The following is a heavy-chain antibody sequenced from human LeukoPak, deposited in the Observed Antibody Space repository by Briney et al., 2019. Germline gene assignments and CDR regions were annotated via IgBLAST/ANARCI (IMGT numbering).Heavy chain of an antibody. CDR2: ISAYNGNT. V-gene: IGHV1-18*01. CDR1: GYTFTSYG. J-gene: IGHJ4*02. Sequence: GASVKVSCKASGYTFTSYGISWVRQAPGQGLEWMGWISAYNGNTNYAQKLQGRVTMTTDTSTSTAYMELRSLRSDNTAVYYCAIVTYYYDSRGYLDYWGQGTLVTVSS. CDR3: AIVTYYYDSRGYLDY. D-gene: IGHD3-22*01.